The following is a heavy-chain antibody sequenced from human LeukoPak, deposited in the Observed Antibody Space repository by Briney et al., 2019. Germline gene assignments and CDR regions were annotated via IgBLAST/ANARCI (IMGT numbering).Heavy chain of an antibody. Sequence: PGGSLRLSCAASGFTFSSYAVSWVRQAPGKGLEWVSAISGSGGSTYYADSVKGRFTISRDNSKNTLYLQMNSLRAEDTAVYYCAKVDDSSSWTGYFDYWGQGTLVTVSS. J-gene: IGHJ4*02. CDR2: ISGSGGST. CDR3: AKVDDSSSWTGYFDY. D-gene: IGHD6-13*01. CDR1: GFTFSSYA. V-gene: IGHV3-23*01.